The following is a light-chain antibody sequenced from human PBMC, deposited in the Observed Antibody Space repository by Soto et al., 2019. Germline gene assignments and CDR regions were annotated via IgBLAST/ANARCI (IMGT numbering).Light chain of an antibody. V-gene: IGKV1-5*03. Sequence: DIQLTQSPSTLSASVGDRVTITCRASQSISSWLAWYQQKPGKAPKLLIYKASTLKSGVPSRFSGSGSGTDFTLTISSLKPDDFATYYCQHYNSYPEAFGQGTQVDIK. CDR3: QHYNSYPEA. CDR2: KAS. CDR1: QSISSW. J-gene: IGKJ1*01.